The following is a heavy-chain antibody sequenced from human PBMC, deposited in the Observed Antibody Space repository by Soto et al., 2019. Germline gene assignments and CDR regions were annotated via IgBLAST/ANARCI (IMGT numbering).Heavy chain of an antibody. CDR3: ARAEDLGYCSSTSCYHYYYGMDV. V-gene: IGHV4-59*01. CDR2: IYYSGST. D-gene: IGHD2-2*01. Sequence: SDTQSLTATDADGSSGNYYWILIRTPPGKGLERIGYIYYSGSTNYNPSLKSRVTISVDTSKNQFSLKLSSVTAADTAVYYCARAEDLGYCSSTSCYHYYYGMDVWGQGTKVTFSS. CDR1: DGSSGNYY. J-gene: IGHJ6*02.